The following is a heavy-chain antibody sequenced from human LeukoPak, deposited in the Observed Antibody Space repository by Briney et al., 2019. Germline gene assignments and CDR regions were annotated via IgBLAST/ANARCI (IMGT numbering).Heavy chain of an antibody. Sequence: TAGGSLRLSCAASGFTFSNAWMSWVRQAPGKGLEWVGRIKSKTDGGTTDYAAPVKGRFTISRDDSKNTLYLQMSSLKTEDTAVYYCTTGYYGDYVGVTFDYWGQGTLVTVSS. CDR1: GFTFSNAW. J-gene: IGHJ4*02. CDR2: IKSKTDGGTT. V-gene: IGHV3-15*01. CDR3: TTGYYGDYVGVTFDY. D-gene: IGHD4-17*01.